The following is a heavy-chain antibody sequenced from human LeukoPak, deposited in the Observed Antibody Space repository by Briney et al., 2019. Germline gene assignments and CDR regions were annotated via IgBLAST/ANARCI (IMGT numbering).Heavy chain of an antibody. CDR3: ARDVHGYGDYGVEDY. J-gene: IGHJ4*02. D-gene: IGHD4-17*01. V-gene: IGHV3-21*01. CDR1: GFTFSSYS. CDR2: ISSSSSYI. Sequence: PGGSLRLSCAASGFTFSSYSMNWVRQAPGKGLEWVSSISSSSSYIYYADSVKGRFTISRDNAKNSLYLQMNSLRAEDTAVYYCARDVHGYGDYGVEDYWGQGTLVTVSS.